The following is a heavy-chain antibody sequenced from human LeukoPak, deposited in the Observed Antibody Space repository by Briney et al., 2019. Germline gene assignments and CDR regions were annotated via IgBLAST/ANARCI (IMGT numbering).Heavy chain of an antibody. CDR3: AKGPYDILTGYSGDY. J-gene: IGHJ4*02. Sequence: GGSLRLSCAASGFTFSSYAMSWVRQAPGKGLEWVSAISGSGGSTYYADSVKGRFTISRDNSKNTLYLQMNSPRAEDTAVYYCAKGPYDILTGYSGDYWGQGTLVTVSS. D-gene: IGHD3-9*01. CDR1: GFTFSSYA. V-gene: IGHV3-23*01. CDR2: ISGSGGST.